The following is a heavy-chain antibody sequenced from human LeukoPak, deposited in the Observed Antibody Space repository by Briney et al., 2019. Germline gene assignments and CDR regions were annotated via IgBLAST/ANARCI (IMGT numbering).Heavy chain of an antibody. J-gene: IGHJ3*02. CDR1: GGSFSGYY. D-gene: IGHD2-2*01. V-gene: IGHV4-34*01. Sequence: SETLSLTCAVYGGSFSGYYWSWIRQPPGKGLEWIVANNHSGSTNYNPFLKSRVTISVDTSKDQFSLKLSSVTAADTAVYYCARGISCSSTSCQRDDAFDIWGQGTMVTVSS. CDR3: ARGISCSSTSCQRDDAFDI. CDR2: NNHSGST.